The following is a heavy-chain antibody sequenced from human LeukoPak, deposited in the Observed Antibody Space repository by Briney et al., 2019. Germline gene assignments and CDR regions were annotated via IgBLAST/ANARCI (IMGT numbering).Heavy chain of an antibody. CDR1: GFSVSSNY. CDR2: VSTSSIYI. D-gene: IGHD4-23*01. CDR3: ARGQDTVITSRDAFDI. V-gene: IGHV3-21*01. J-gene: IGHJ3*02. Sequence: GGSLTLSCAPSGFSVSSNYLNWVRQAPGTALEWASSVSTSSIYIYYADSVKGRFTISRDNAKKSLYLQMNSLRAEDTAVYYCARGQDTVITSRDAFDIWGQGTMVTVSS.